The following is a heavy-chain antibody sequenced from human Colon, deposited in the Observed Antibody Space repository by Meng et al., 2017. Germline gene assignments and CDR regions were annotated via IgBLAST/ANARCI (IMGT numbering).Heavy chain of an antibody. D-gene: IGHD6-13*01. CDR3: TRGGGGTAGLGASIDFHPMDL. CDR1: GFTFSDHY. V-gene: IGHV3-72*01. Sequence: GESLKISCVGSGFTFSDHYMDWVRQAPGKGLEWVGRSRNKVNSYTTEYDPSVKGRFTISRDESGNSLYLQLNSLKTEDSAVYYCTRGGGGTAGLGASIDFHPMDLWGQGTTVTVSS. CDR2: SRNKVNSYTT. J-gene: IGHJ6*02.